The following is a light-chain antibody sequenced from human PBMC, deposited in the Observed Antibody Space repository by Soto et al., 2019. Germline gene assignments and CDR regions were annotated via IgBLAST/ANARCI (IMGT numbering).Light chain of an antibody. J-gene: IGKJ1*01. CDR2: DTS. CDR1: QSVTSY. V-gene: IGKV3-11*01. CDR3: QQRSNWPPWT. Sequence: EIVLTRSPAPLSLSPGERATLSCRASQSVTSYLAWYQQKPGQAPSLLIYDTSNRATGIPARFSGSGSGTDFTLTISSLEPEDFAVYYCQQRSNWPPWTFGQGTKVEFK.